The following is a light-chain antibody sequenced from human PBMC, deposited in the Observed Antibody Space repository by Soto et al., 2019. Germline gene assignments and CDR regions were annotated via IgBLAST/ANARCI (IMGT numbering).Light chain of an antibody. Sequence: DIQMTQSPSSLSASVGDRVTITCRASQSISSYLNWYQQKPGKAPKLLIYAASSLQSGVPSRFSGSGSGTDFTLTISSLQPEDFATYYCQQSYSTPLTLGQGTK. CDR3: QQSYSTPLT. V-gene: IGKV1-39*01. CDR2: AAS. J-gene: IGKJ2*01. CDR1: QSISSY.